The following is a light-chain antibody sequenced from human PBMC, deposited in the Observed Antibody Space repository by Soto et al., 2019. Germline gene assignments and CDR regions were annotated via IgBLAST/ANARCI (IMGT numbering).Light chain of an antibody. J-gene: IGKJ2*01. V-gene: IGKV3-15*01. CDR1: QSVSSN. Sequence: EILMTQSPVTLSVSPGERATLSCRASQSVSSNLAWYQQQPGQAPRLLIYDDSLRGNGIPASVTGSGSETAITLTIRSLQSEDFAVYYCQQYNSLCRPVGRGTKLDIK. CDR3: QQYNSLCRP. CDR2: DDS.